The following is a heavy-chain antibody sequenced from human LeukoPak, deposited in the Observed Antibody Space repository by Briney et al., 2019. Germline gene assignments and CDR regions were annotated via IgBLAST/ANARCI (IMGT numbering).Heavy chain of an antibody. CDR1: GFIFRSYA. CDR3: AKAAVVIPDY. D-gene: IGHD3-22*01. Sequence: GASLRLSCAASGFIFRSYAMSWVRQAPGKGLEWVSGISGSGASTYYADSVKGRFTISRDNSKYTLYLQMKTLRAEDTAVYYCAKAAVVIPDYWGQGTLVTVSS. J-gene: IGHJ4*02. V-gene: IGHV3-23*01. CDR2: ISGSGAST.